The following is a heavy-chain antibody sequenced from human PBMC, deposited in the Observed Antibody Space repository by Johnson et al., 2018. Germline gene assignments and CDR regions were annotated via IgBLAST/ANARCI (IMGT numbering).Heavy chain of an antibody. CDR1: GYTFTSYH. D-gene: IGHD6-13*01. CDR2: INPSGGSP. J-gene: IGHJ6*02. CDR3: ARASHSNNWYHYGLDV. V-gene: IGHV1-46*04. Sequence: QVQLVESGAEVKKPGASVKVSCKASGYTFTSYHVHWVRQAPGQGLEWMGIINPSGGSPTSSPKLQGRVTVTRDPATSTDYMEVNSPRSEDTAVYYCARASHSNNWYHYGLDVWGQGTTVTVSS.